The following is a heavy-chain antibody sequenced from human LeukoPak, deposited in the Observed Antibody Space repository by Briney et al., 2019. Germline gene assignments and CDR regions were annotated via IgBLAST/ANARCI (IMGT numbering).Heavy chain of an antibody. CDR2: IYTGGRT. CDR1: GGSISDYY. CDR3: ASQNSDYYQGRFDS. Sequence: SETLSLTCSVSGGSISDYYWSWVRQPSGKGLEWISYIYTGGRTNYNPSLKTRATISVATSKNQFSLKLTSATAADTAVYFCASQNSDYYQGRFDSWGQGTLVTVSS. J-gene: IGHJ4*02. D-gene: IGHD3-22*01. V-gene: IGHV4-4*08.